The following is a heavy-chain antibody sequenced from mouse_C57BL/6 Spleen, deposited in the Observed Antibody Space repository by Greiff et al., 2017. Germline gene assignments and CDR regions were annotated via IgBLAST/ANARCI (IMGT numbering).Heavy chain of an antibody. Sequence: VQLQQSGAELVKPGASVKLSCTASGFNIKDYYMHWVKQRTEQGLEWIGRIDPEDGETKYAPKFPGKATITADTSSNTAYLQLSSLTSEDTAVYYCARVDYDDAMDYWGQGTSVTVSS. V-gene: IGHV14-2*01. CDR2: IDPEDGET. CDR3: ARVDYDDAMDY. J-gene: IGHJ4*01. CDR1: GFNIKDYY. D-gene: IGHD2-4*01.